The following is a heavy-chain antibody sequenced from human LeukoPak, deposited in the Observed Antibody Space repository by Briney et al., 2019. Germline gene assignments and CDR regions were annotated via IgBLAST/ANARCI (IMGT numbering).Heavy chain of an antibody. D-gene: IGHD3-22*01. V-gene: IGHV3-11*05. CDR3: ARGLRDDSSGYSMAFDY. Sequence: TGGSLRLSCAASGFTFSDYYMSWIRQAPGKGLEWVSYVSSSSSYTNYADSVKGRFTISRDNAKNSLYLQMNSLRAEDTAVYYCARGLRDDSSGYSMAFDYWGQGTLVTVSS. J-gene: IGHJ4*02. CDR2: VSSSSSYT. CDR1: GFTFSDYY.